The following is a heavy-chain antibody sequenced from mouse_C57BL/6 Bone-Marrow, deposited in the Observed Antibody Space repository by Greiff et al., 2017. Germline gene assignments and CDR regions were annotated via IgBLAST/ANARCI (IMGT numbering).Heavy chain of an antibody. D-gene: IGHD5-1*01. CDR2: FHPYNDDT. Sequence: VMLVESGAELVKPGAPVKMSCTASGYTFTTYPIEWMKQNHGKSLEWIGNFHPYNDDTKYNEKFKGKATLTVEKSSNTVYLELSRLTSDDSAVYYCARSSTFFYYFDYWGQGTTLTVSS. CDR3: ARSSTFFYYFDY. V-gene: IGHV1-47*01. J-gene: IGHJ2*01. CDR1: GYTFTTYP.